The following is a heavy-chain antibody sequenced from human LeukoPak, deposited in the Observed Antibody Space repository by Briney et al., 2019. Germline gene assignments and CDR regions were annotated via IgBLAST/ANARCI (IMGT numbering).Heavy chain of an antibody. Sequence: GGSLRLSCAASGFTFSSYWMSWVRQAPGKGLEWVANIKQDGSEKYYVDSVKGRFTISRDNAKNSLYLQVNSLRAEDTAVYYCARDLSDIVVVPAAIHYYYYGMDVWGKGTTVTVSS. CDR2: IKQDGSEK. J-gene: IGHJ6*04. CDR1: GFTFSSYW. D-gene: IGHD2-2*01. V-gene: IGHV3-7*03. CDR3: ARDLSDIVVVPAAIHYYYYGMDV.